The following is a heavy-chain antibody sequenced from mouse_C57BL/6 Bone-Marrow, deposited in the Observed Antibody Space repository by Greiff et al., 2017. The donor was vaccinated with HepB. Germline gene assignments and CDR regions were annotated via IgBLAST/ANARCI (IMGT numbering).Heavy chain of an antibody. CDR2: IYPGDGDT. CDR3: ARGSYVWAMDY. V-gene: IGHV1-80*01. Sequence: VQLQESGAELVKPGASVKISCKASGYAFSSYWMNWVKQRPGKGLEWIGQIYPGDGDTNYNGKFKGKATLTADKSSSTAYMQLSSLTSEDSAVYFCARGSYVWAMDYWGQGTSVTVSS. J-gene: IGHJ4*01. CDR1: GYAFSSYW. D-gene: IGHD1-1*02.